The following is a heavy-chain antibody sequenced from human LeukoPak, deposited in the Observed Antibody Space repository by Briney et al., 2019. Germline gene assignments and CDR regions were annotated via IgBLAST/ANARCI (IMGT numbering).Heavy chain of an antibody. CDR2: ISSTSRTI. V-gene: IGHV3-48*02. D-gene: IGHD5-18*01. CDR1: GFTFSNYS. CDR3: ARARGYNHGPQDYYFDY. Sequence: GGSLRLSCAASGFTFSNYSMNWVRQAPGKGLEWVSFISSTSRTIYYADSVKGRFTISRDNAKNSLYLQMSSLRDEDTAVYYCARARGYNHGPQDYYFDYWGQGTLVTVSS. J-gene: IGHJ4*02.